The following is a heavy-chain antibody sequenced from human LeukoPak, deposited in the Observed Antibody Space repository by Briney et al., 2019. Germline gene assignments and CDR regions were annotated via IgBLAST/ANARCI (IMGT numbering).Heavy chain of an antibody. D-gene: IGHD1-26*01. V-gene: IGHV3-74*01. Sequence: PGGSLRLSCAASGFTVSSNYMSWVRQAPGKGLVWVSRINTDGSYIDYADSVKGRFTISRDNAKNTLYLQMNSLRGEDTAVYYCARIIVGATGIDYWGQGTLVTVSS. J-gene: IGHJ4*02. CDR3: ARIIVGATGIDY. CDR2: INTDGSYI. CDR1: GFTVSSNY.